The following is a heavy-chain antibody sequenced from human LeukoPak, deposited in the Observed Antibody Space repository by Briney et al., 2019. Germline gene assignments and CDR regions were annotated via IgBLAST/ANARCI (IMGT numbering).Heavy chain of an antibody. J-gene: IGHJ4*02. Sequence: ASVKVSCKASGYTFTSYYMHWMRQAPGQGLEWMGIINPSGGSTSYAQKFQGTVTMTRDTSTSTVYMELSSLRSEDTAVYYCARGVSATHFDYWGQGTLVTVSS. D-gene: IGHD2-15*01. CDR1: GYTFTSYY. CDR2: INPSGGST. CDR3: ARGVSATHFDY. V-gene: IGHV1-46*01.